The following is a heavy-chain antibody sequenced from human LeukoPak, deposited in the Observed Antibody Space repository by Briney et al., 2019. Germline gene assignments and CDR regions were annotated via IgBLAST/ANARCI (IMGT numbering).Heavy chain of an antibody. CDR3: ARVTYDSSGYYSIDY. Sequence: GASVKVSCKASGYTFTCYYMHWVRQAPGQGLEWMGWINPNSGGTNYAQKFQGRVTMTRDTSISTAYMELSRLRSDDTAVYYCARVTYDSSGYYSIDYWGQGTLVTVSS. D-gene: IGHD3-22*01. CDR2: INPNSGGT. V-gene: IGHV1-2*02. CDR1: GYTFTCYY. J-gene: IGHJ4*02.